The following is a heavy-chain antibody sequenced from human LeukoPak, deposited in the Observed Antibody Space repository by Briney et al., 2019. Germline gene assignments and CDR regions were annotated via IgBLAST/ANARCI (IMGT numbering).Heavy chain of an antibody. J-gene: IGHJ4*02. D-gene: IGHD2-2*01. Sequence: GGSLRLSCAASGFTFSSYGMHWVRQAPGKGLEWVAVISYDGSNKYYADSVKGRFSISRDNSKNTLYLQMNSLRTEDTAIYYCARDVSRGLTASDYWGQGTLVAVSS. CDR1: GFTFSSYG. CDR2: ISYDGSNK. V-gene: IGHV3-30*03. CDR3: ARDVSRGLTASDY.